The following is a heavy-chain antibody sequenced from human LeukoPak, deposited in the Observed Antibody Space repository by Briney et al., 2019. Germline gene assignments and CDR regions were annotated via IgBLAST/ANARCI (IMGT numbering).Heavy chain of an antibody. J-gene: IGHJ4*02. Sequence: GGSLRLSCAASGFSVSTNYVSWDRQATGKGLQWVSVMYRHGGTAYADSVQGRFSISRDNSKNRVDLQMNSLRAEDTAVYYCTRDVIYDSAIYSYGDSWGQGTLVTVSS. CDR1: GFSVSTNY. V-gene: IGHV3-66*01. D-gene: IGHD3-16*01. CDR3: TRDVIYDSAIYSYGDS. CDR2: MYRHGGT.